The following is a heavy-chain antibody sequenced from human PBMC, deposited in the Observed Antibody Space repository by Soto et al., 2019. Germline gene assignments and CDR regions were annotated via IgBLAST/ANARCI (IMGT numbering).Heavy chain of an antibody. CDR1: GYTFTSYA. V-gene: IGHV1-3*04. Sequence: QVLLVQSGAEVKKPGASVKVSCKASGYTFTSYAMHWVRQAPGQSLEWMGWINTGNGNTKYSQKFQGRVTITRDTSSSTAYMELSSLRSEDTAVYYCARDPYYQYSYMDVWGKGTTVTVSS. CDR3: ARDPYYQYSYMDV. J-gene: IGHJ6*03. CDR2: INTGNGNT.